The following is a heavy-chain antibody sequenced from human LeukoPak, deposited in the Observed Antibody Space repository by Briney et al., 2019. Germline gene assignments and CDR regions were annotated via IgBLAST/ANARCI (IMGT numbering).Heavy chain of an antibody. Sequence: SETLSLTCNVSGASISTHYWSWIRQSPGEGLEWIGYADYTGSTKYNPSLKSRVTMSLDTSNNQFSLKLDSVTAADTAVYYCAGGYSSDWYSNCWGQGTLVTVSS. J-gene: IGHJ1*01. D-gene: IGHD6-19*01. CDR3: AGGYSSDWYSNC. V-gene: IGHV4-59*11. CDR1: GASISTHY. CDR2: ADYTGST.